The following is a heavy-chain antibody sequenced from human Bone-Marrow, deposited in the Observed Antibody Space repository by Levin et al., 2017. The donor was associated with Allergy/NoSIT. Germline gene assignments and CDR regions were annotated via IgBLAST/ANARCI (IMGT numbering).Heavy chain of an antibody. V-gene: IGHV4-59*01. D-gene: IGHD3-22*01. CDR3: ARVADYYDSSGYDSRYFDY. Sequence: SQTLSLTCTVSGGSISSYYWSWIRQPPGKGLEWIGYIYYSGSTNYNPSLKSRVTISVDTSKNQFSLKLSSVTAADTAVYYCARVADYYDSSGYDSRYFDYWGQGTLVTVSS. CDR2: IYYSGST. CDR1: GGSISSYY. J-gene: IGHJ4*02.